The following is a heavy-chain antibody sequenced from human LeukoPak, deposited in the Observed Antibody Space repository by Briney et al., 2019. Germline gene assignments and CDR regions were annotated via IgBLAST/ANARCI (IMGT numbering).Heavy chain of an antibody. D-gene: IGHD3-3*01. J-gene: IGHJ4*02. CDR2: INHSGST. Sequence: SETLSLTCAVYGGSFSGYYWSWIRQPPGKGLEWIGEINHSGSTNYNPSLKSRVTISVDTSKNQFSLKLSSVTAADTAVYYCARDSRLEYLDYWGQGTLVTVSS. CDR1: GGSFSGYY. V-gene: IGHV4-34*01. CDR3: ARDSRLEYLDY.